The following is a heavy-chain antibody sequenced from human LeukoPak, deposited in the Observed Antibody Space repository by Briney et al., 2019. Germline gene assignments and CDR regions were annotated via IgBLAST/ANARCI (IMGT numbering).Heavy chain of an antibody. D-gene: IGHD1-14*01. Sequence: PGGSLRLSCAASGFTVSSNYMSWVRQAPGKGLEWVSVMYSGGSPYYADSMKGRFTISRDNSKNTLYLQMNSLRAEDTAVYYCGRGNRCLNAFDIWGQGTMVTVSS. J-gene: IGHJ3*02. CDR1: GFTVSSNY. CDR2: MYSGGSP. CDR3: GRGNRCLNAFDI. V-gene: IGHV3-66*01.